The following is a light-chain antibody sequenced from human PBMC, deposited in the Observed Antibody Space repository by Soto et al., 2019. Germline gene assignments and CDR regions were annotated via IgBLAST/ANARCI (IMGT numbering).Light chain of an antibody. Sequence: DIHMTQSPSTLSASVGDRVTITCRASQSISSWLAWYKQKPGKAPKLLIYDASILESGVPSRFSGVGSGTDFTLTISSLQPDDFATYYRQQYNSYSSTFGQGTKVDIK. CDR2: DAS. V-gene: IGKV1-5*01. CDR1: QSISSW. CDR3: QQYNSYSST. J-gene: IGKJ1*01.